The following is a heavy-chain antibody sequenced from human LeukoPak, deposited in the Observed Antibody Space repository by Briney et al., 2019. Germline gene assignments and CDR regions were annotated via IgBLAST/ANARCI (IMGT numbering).Heavy chain of an antibody. Sequence: NPGASLLISCKGSGYSFTSYWISWVRQLPGKGLEWMGRIDPSDSYTNYSPSFQGHVTISADKSISTAYLQWSSLKASDTAMYYCARHLTGDLIDYWGQGTLVTVSS. CDR2: IDPSDSYT. D-gene: IGHD7-27*01. CDR1: GYSFTSYW. CDR3: ARHLTGDLIDY. J-gene: IGHJ4*02. V-gene: IGHV5-10-1*01.